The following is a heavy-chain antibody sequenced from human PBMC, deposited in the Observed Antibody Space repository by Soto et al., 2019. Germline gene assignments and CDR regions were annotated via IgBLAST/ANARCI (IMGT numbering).Heavy chain of an antibody. D-gene: IGHD2-2*01. CDR1: GGSISSGGYY. CDR2: IYYSGTT. J-gene: IGHJ5*02. V-gene: IGHV4-31*03. Sequence: PSETLSLTCTVSGGSISSGGYYWSWIRRHPGKGLEWIGYIYYSGTTYYNPSLKSRVTISVDTSKNQFSLKLSSVSAADTALYYCARCSLVVVPAPGFDPWGRGTLVTVS. CDR3: ARCSLVVVPAPGFDP.